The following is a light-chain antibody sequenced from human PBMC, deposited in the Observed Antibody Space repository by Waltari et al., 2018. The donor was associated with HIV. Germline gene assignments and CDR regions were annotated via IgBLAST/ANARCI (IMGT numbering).Light chain of an antibody. J-gene: IGKJ2*01. V-gene: IGKV3-20*01. CDR3: QQYGTSLMFT. CDR1: QSITNRF. CDR2: GAS. Sequence: EIVLTQSPGTLSLSPGARATLSCRASQSITNRFLAWYQQKPGQAPRLLIYGASTRATGIPDRFSGSGSGTDFTLTISRLEPEDFAVYYCQQYGTSLMFTFGQGTKVDI.